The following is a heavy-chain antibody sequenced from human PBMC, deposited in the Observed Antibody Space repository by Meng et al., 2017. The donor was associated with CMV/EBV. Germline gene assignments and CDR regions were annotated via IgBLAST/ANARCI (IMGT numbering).Heavy chain of an antibody. CDR1: GGSFSGYY. CDR2: IKHSGST. J-gene: IGHJ4*02. V-gene: IGHV4-34*01. D-gene: IGHD2-2*01. CDR3: ARREYIVVVPAAPGGFDY. Sequence: GSLRLSCAVYGGSFSGYYWSWIRQPPGKGLEWIGEIKHSGSTNYNPSLKSRVTISVDTSKNQFSLKLSSVTAADTAVYYCARREYIVVVPAAPGGFDYWGQGTLVTVSS.